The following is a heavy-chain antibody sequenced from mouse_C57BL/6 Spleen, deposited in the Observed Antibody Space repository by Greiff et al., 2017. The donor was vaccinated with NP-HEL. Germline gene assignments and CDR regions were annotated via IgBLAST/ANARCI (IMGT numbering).Heavy chain of an antibody. CDR3: ANYYGSSYAMDY. V-gene: IGHV1-64*01. D-gene: IGHD1-1*01. CDR1: GYNFTSYW. Sequence: QVQLQQPGAELVKPGASVKLSCKASGYNFTSYWMHWVKQRPGQGLEWIGMIHPNSGSTNYNEKFKSKATLTVDKSSSTAYMQLSSLTSEDSAVYYCANYYGSSYAMDYWGQGTSVTVSS. J-gene: IGHJ4*01. CDR2: IHPNSGST.